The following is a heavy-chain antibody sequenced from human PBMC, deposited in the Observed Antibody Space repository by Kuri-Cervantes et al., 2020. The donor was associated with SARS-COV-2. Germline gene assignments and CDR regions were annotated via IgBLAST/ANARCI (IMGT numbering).Heavy chain of an antibody. V-gene: IGHV7-4-1*02. CDR1: GYSFNSYA. D-gene: IGHD3-3*01. Sequence: ASVKVSCKSSGYSFNSYAMNWVRQAPGQRLDWMGWINTNTGNPTYVQGFTGRFVFSLDTSVSTTYLEITSLRAEDTAVYYFARSLGRGFAVVITYDYWGQGTLVTVYS. CDR3: ARSLGRGFAVVITYDY. J-gene: IGHJ4*02. CDR2: INTNTGNP.